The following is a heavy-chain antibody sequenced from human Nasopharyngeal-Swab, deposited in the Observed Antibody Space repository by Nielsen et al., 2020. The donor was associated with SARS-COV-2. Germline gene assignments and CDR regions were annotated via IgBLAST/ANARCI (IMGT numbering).Heavy chain of an antibody. Sequence: PGKGLEWVSSISGSGFTYYSDSVKGRFTISRDNSMDTLYLQMNSLRAEDTATYYCAKDWLYTSAWYGGSWGQGTLVTVSS. CDR2: ISGSGFT. D-gene: IGHD3-22*01. V-gene: IGHV3-23*01. J-gene: IGHJ5*02. CDR3: AKDWLYTSAWYGGS.